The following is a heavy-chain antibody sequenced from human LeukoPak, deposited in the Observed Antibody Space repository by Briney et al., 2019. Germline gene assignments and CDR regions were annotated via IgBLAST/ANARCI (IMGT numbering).Heavy chain of an antibody. CDR3: ARDREQRGGNSFDP. J-gene: IGHJ5*02. Sequence: EASVKVSCKTSGYTFTGYYMHWVRQAPGQGLEWMGWISAYNGNTNYAQKLQGRVTMTTDTSTSTAYMELRSLRSDDTAVYYCARDREQRGGNSFDPWGQGTLVTVSS. CDR2: ISAYNGNT. D-gene: IGHD6-25*01. CDR1: GYTFTGYY. V-gene: IGHV1-18*04.